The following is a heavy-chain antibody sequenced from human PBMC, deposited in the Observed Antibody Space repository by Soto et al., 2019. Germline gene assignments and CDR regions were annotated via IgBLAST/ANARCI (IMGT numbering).Heavy chain of an antibody. CDR2: ISYDGSSK. D-gene: IGHD3-22*01. J-gene: IGHJ2*01. CDR1: GFTFSSYA. V-gene: IGHV3-30-3*01. Sequence: QVQLVESGGGVVQPGRSLRLSCAASGFTFSSYAMHWVRQAPGKGLEWVALISYDGSSKYYADSVKGRLTISRDNSKKTLDLQMNSLRSEDTAVYYCVRGLYDVNCYYLYFDLWGRGTLVTVSS. CDR3: VRGLYDVNCYYLYFDL.